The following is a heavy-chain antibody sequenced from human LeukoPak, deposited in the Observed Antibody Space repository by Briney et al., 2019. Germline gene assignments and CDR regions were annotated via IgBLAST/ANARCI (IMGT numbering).Heavy chain of an antibody. CDR2: IYYSGST. Sequence: SDTLSLTCTVSGRPINSGGYHWRWIRQHRGRGLEWIGYIYYSGSTYYNPSLKSRVTISVDTSKNQFSLKLSSVTAADTAVYYCARALGATTGLFVYYFDYWGQGTLVTVSS. D-gene: IGHD1-26*01. CDR3: ARALGATTGLFVYYFDY. J-gene: IGHJ4*02. CDR1: GRPINSGGYH. V-gene: IGHV4-31*03.